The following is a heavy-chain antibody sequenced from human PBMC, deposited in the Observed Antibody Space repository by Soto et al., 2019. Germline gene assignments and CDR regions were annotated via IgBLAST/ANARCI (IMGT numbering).Heavy chain of an antibody. D-gene: IGHD2-2*01. CDR2: VSDSGYNT. CDR3: AKAATYCSSASCLRPANPDV. J-gene: IGHJ6*02. V-gene: IGHV3-23*01. CDR1: GFTFSSYA. Sequence: EVQLLESGGDLVQPGGSLRLSCATSGFTFSSYAMCWVRQAPGKGLEWVSAVSDSGYNTYYADSVKGRFTISRDNSKDTLYLQMSSLTAEDTAVYYCAKAATYCSSASCLRPANPDVWGQGITVTVSS.